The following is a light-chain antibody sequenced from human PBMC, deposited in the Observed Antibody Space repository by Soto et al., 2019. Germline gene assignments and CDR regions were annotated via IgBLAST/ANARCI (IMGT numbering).Light chain of an antibody. CDR1: SSNIGSNT. CDR3: AAWDDSLNGWV. V-gene: IGLV1-44*01. CDR2: NNY. Sequence: QSVLTQPPSASGTPGQRVTISCSGGSSNIGSNTVNWYLQLPGTAPKLLMYNNYQRPSRVPDRFSGSKSGTSASLAISGLQSEDEADYYCAAWDDSLNGWVFGGGTKVTVL. J-gene: IGLJ3*02.